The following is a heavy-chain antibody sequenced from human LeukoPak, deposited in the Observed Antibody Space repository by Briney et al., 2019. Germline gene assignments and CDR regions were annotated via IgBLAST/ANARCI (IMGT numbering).Heavy chain of an antibody. D-gene: IGHD2-2*01. V-gene: IGHV1-2*06. CDR1: GYTFTAYH. CDR3: ARGGCTSTSCHEGGVPFDY. CDR2: INPNSGDT. J-gene: IGHJ4*02. Sequence: ASVKVSCKASGYTFTAYHMHWVRQAPGQGLEWMGRINPNSGDTSYTQRFQGRVTMTRDTSISTAYMELSRLGSDDTAVYYCARGGCTSTSCHEGGVPFDYWGQGTLVTVSS.